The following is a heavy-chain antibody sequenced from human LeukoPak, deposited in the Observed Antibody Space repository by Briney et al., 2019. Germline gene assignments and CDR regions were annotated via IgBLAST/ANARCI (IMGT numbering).Heavy chain of an antibody. CDR3: ARDPDYYDSSGYYYIDAFDI. V-gene: IGHV1-69*04. D-gene: IGHD3-22*01. CDR2: IIPILGIA. CDR1: GGTFSSYA. J-gene: IGHJ3*02. Sequence: SVKVSCKASGGTFSSYAISWVRQAPGQGLEWMGRIIPILGIANYAQKFQGRVTITADKSMSTAYMELSSLRSEDTAVYYCARDPDYYDSSGYYYIDAFDIWGQGTMVTVSS.